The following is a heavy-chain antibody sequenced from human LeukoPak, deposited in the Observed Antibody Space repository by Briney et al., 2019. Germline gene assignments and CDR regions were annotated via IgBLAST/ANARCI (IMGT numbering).Heavy chain of an antibody. CDR3: AKDREVWFGELCTPGGRDV. CDR2: ISYDGNNK. CDR1: GFTFSSYG. D-gene: IGHD3-10*01. Sequence: GGSLRLSCAASGFTFSSYGMHWVRQAPGKGLEWVAIISYDGNNKYYAESVKGRYAISRDNSKDTLYLQMNSVRAEDTAMYYCAKDREVWFGELCTPGGRDVWGKGTTVTVSS. J-gene: IGHJ6*04. V-gene: IGHV3-30*18.